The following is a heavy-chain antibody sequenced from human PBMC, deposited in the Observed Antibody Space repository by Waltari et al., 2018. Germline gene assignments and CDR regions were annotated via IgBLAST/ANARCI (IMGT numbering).Heavy chain of an antibody. Sequence: QVQLQESGPGLVKPSETLSLTCDVSGYSINSGYYWGWIRQSPGKGLEWIPTIYHAGDTFCKPSLKSRVTISMDTSKNQFSLKLNSVTAADTAVYFCSRQVLGYCTSAACRRLESWGQGTLVTVSS. CDR2: IYHAGDT. D-gene: IGHD2-2*03. CDR1: GYSINSGYY. CDR3: SRQVLGYCTSAACRRLES. V-gene: IGHV4-38-2*01. J-gene: IGHJ4*02.